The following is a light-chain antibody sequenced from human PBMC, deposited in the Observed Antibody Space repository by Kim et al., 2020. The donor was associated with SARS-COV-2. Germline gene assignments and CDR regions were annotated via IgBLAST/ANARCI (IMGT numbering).Light chain of an antibody. Sequence: GDRVTITCRASQSISNYLNWYQQKPGRAPKLLIYATSNLQSGVPSRFSGSGSGTDFTLTITSLQPEDFATYFCQQSNSIPRTFGQGTKVDIK. CDR3: QQSNSIPRT. CDR2: ATS. CDR1: QSISNY. V-gene: IGKV1-39*01. J-gene: IGKJ1*01.